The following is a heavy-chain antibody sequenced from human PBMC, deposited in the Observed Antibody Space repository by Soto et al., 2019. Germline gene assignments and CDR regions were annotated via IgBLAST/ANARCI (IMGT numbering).Heavy chain of an antibody. CDR2: FDLENGET. V-gene: IGHV1-24*01. CDR1: GYTLTELS. D-gene: IGHD6-13*01. Sequence: GASVKVSCKVSGYTLTELSIHWVRQAPGEGLEWMGGFDLENGETIYAQRFQGRVTMTEESSADTPYMELSSLRSEDTAVYYCAIEVRSSNQFGHWGQGTMVTV. CDR3: AIEVRSSNQFGH. J-gene: IGHJ4*02.